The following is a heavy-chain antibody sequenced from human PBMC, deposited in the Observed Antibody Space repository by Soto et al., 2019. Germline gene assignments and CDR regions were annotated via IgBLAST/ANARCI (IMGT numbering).Heavy chain of an antibody. CDR1: GFTFSSYG. D-gene: IGHD3-16*01. CDR3: ARDPKFDDPFDI. V-gene: IGHV3-33*01. J-gene: IGHJ3*02. CDR2: IWYDGSNK. Sequence: PGGSLRLSCAASGFTFSSYGMHWVRQAPGKGLEWVAVIWYDGSNKYYGDSVKGRFTISRDNSKNTLYLQMNSLRAEDTAVYYCARDPKFDDPFDIWGQGTMVTVSS.